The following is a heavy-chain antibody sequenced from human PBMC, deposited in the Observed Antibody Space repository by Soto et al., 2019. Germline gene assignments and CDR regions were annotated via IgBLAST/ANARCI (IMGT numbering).Heavy chain of an antibody. CDR2: IKQDGREN. V-gene: IGHV3-7*03. Sequence: PGGALRLSCVASGFTVSSFWMSWVRQAPGKGVDGVANIKQDGRENKYVDSGKGRFTISSDNAKSSLYLQMNSLRAEDTAVYYCAKTSVVLPAAPHRGAPYSYYALGLWGQ. CDR3: AKTSVVLPAAPHRGAPYSYYALGL. J-gene: IGHJ6*02. D-gene: IGHD2-2*01. CDR1: GFTVSSFW.